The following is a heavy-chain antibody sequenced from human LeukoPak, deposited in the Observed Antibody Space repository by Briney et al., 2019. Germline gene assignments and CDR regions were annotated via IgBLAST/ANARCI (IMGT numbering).Heavy chain of an antibody. CDR3: ARKENVYYYFDY. CDR2: IYHSGTT. Sequence: PSETLSLTCAVSGYSITSSSWWGWIRQPPGKGLEWIGYIYHSGTTYYNPSLQSRVTMSVDTSENQFSLELSSVTAVDTAVYYCARKENVYYYFDYWGQGTLVTVSS. CDR1: GYSITSSSW. D-gene: IGHD3-10*01. J-gene: IGHJ4*02. V-gene: IGHV4-28*01.